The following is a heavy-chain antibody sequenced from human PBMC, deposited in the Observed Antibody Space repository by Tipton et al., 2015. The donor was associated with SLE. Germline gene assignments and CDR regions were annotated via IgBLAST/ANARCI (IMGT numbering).Heavy chain of an antibody. D-gene: IGHD1-26*01. J-gene: IGHJ6*02. CDR1: GGSFSGYY. Sequence: TLSLTCAVYGGSFSGYYWSWIRQPPGKGLEWIGEINHSGSTNYNPSLKSRVTISVDTSKNQFSLKLSSVTAADTAMYYCARLKGIVGATTGYYYGMDVWGQGTTVTVSS. CDR3: ARLKGIVGATTGYYYGMDV. V-gene: IGHV4-34*01. CDR2: INHSGST.